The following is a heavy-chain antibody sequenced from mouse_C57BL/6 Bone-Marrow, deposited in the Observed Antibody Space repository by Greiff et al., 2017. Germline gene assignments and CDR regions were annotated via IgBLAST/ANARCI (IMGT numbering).Heavy chain of an antibody. V-gene: IGHV5-6*01. Sequence: EVHLVESGGDLVKPGGSLKLSCAASGFTFSSYGMSWVRQTPDKRLEWVATISSGGSYTYYPDSVKGRFTISRDNAKNTLYLQMSSLKSEDTAMYYCARQPLVFDVWGTGTTVTVSS. CDR3: ARQPLVFDV. CDR1: GFTFSSYG. CDR2: ISSGGSYT. J-gene: IGHJ1*03.